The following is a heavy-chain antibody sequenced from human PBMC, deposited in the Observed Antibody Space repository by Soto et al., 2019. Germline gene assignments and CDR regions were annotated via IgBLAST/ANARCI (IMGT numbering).Heavy chain of an antibody. CDR1: GYTFTGYY. CDR3: ARRLVGDFWSGYLAGLDV. J-gene: IGHJ6*02. D-gene: IGHD3-3*01. CDR2: INPNSGGT. Sequence: ASVKVSCKASGYTFTGYYMHWVRQAPGQGLEWMGWINPNSGGTNYAQKFQGRVTMTRDTSISTAYMELSRPRSDDTAVYYCARRLVGDFWSGYLAGLDVWGQGTTVTVSS. V-gene: IGHV1-2*02.